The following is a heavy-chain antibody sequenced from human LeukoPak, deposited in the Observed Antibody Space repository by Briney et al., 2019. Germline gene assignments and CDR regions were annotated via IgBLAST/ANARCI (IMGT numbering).Heavy chain of an antibody. Sequence: GGSLRLSCAASGFTLNSYAIYWVRQAPGKGLEWVAFISYDGNNKYYADSVKGRFTISRDNSKNTLSLQMDSLRPDDTAVYYCARDLSRRYSIDYWGQGTLVTVSS. CDR1: GFTLNSYA. J-gene: IGHJ4*02. D-gene: IGHD2-15*01. CDR2: ISYDGNNK. CDR3: ARDLSRRYSIDY. V-gene: IGHV3-30-3*01.